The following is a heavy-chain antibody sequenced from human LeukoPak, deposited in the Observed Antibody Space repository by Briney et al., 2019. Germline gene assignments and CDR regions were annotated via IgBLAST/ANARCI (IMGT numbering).Heavy chain of an antibody. D-gene: IGHD2-2*01. CDR3: ARVVVVQAGDWFDP. V-gene: IGHV4-39*01. Sequence: SETLSLTCTVSGGSISSSSYYWGWIRQPPGKGLEWIGSIYYSGSTYYNPSLKSRVTISVDTSKNQFSLKLSSVTAADTAVYYCARVVVVQAGDWFDPWGQGTLVTVSS. CDR1: GGSISSSSYY. CDR2: IYYSGST. J-gene: IGHJ5*02.